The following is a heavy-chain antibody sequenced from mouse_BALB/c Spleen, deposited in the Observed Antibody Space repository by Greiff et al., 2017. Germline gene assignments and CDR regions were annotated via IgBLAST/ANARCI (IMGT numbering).Heavy chain of an antibody. V-gene: IGHV1-69*02. Sequence: VQLQQPGAELVRPGASVKLSCKASGYTFTSYWINWVKQRPGQGLEWIGNIYPSDSYTNYNQKFKDKATLTVDKSSSTAYMQLSSPTSEDSAVYYCTRRGTGTGYFDDWGQGTTLTVS. D-gene: IGHD4-1*01. J-gene: IGHJ2*01. CDR1: GYTFTSYW. CDR3: TRRGTGTGYFDD. CDR2: IYPSDSYT.